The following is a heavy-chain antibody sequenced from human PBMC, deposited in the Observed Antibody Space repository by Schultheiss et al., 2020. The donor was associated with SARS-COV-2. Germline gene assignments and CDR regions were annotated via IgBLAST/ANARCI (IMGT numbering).Heavy chain of an antibody. CDR2: IYYSGST. V-gene: IGHV4-59*04. D-gene: IGHD3-10*01. CDR1: GGSISSYY. Sequence: SETLSLTCTVSGGSISSYYWSWIRQPPGKGLEWIGSIYYSGSTYYNPSLKSRVTISVDTSKNQFSLKLSSVTAADTAVYYCASVLLWFGEFSLVYWGQGTLVTVSS. J-gene: IGHJ4*02. CDR3: ASVLLWFGEFSLVY.